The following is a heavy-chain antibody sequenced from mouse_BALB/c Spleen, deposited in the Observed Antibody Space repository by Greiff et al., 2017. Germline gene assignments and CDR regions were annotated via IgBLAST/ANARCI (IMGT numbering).Heavy chain of an antibody. CDR2: ISSGGST. Sequence: DVMLVESGGGLVKPGGSLKLSCAASGFTFSSYAMSWVRQTPEKRLEWVASISSGGSTYYPDSVKGRFTISRDNARNILYLQMSSLRSEDTAMYYCARGEFAYWGQGTLVTVSA. V-gene: IGHV5-6-5*01. CDR3: ARGEFAY. J-gene: IGHJ3*01. CDR1: GFTFSSYA.